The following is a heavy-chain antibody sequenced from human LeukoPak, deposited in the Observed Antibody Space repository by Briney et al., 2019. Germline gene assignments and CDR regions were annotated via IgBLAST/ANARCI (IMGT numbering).Heavy chain of an antibody. D-gene: IGHD2-21*02. V-gene: IGHV3-53*01. CDR3: AIGVGVAVVTFDY. J-gene: IGHJ4*02. CDR1: GFSVSSNF. CDR2: IYSGGST. Sequence: GGSLRLSCAASGFSVSSNFMSWVRQAPGKGLQWVSVIYSGGSTYYADSVKGRFTISRDNSKNTVYFQMNSLRAEDTAIYYCAIGVGVAVVTFDYWGQGTLVTVSS.